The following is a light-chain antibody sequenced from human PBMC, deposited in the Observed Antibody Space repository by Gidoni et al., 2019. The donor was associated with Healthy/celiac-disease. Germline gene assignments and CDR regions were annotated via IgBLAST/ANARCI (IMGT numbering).Light chain of an antibody. CDR3: MQALQTPPT. V-gene: IGKV2-28*01. J-gene: IGKJ1*01. Sequence: DIVMTPSPLSLPVTPGEPASMSCRSSQSLLHSNGYKYLDWYLQKPGQSPQLLIYLGSNRASGVPDRFSGSGSGTDFTLKISRVEAEDVGVYYCMQALQTPPTFGQGTKVEIK. CDR2: LGS. CDR1: QSLLHSNGYKY.